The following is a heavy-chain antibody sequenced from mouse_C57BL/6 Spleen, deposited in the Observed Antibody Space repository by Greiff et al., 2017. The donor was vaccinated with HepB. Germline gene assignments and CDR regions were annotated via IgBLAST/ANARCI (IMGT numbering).Heavy chain of an antibody. CDR1: GFTFTDYY. CDR3: ARYGNKGMDY. D-gene: IGHD2-1*01. J-gene: IGHJ4*01. CDR2: IRNKANGYTT. Sequence: EVHLVESGGGLVQPGGSLSLSCAASGFTFTDYYMSWVRQPPGKALEWLGFIRNKANGYTTEYSASVKGRFTISRDNSQSILYLQMNALRAEDSATYYCARYGNKGMDYWGQGTSVTVSS. V-gene: IGHV7-3*01.